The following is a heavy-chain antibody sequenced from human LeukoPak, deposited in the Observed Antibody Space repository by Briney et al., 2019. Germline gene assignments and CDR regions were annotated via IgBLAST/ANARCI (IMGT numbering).Heavy chain of an antibody. CDR3: ARGYCSGGSCYSYYYYNYMDV. J-gene: IGHJ6*03. D-gene: IGHD2-15*01. CDR2: ISSSGST. V-gene: IGHV4-61*02. CDR1: GDSISSGDYY. Sequence: SETLSLTCTVSGDSISSGDYYWSWIRQPAGKGLEWIGRISSSGSTNYNPSLKSRVTISVDTSKNQFSLKLSSVTAADTAVYYCARGYCSGGSCYSYYYYNYMDVWGKGTTVTVSS.